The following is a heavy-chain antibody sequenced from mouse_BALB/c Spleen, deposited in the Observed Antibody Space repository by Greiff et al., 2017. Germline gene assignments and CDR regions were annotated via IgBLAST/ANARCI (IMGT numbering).Heavy chain of an antibody. CDR2: INSNGGST. CDR3: ARDRGYGALDY. J-gene: IGHJ2*01. CDR1: GFTFSSYG. D-gene: IGHD1-1*02. Sequence: EVQVVESGGGLVQPGGSLKLSCAASGFTFSSYGMSWVRQTPDKRLELVATINSNGGSTYYPDSVKGRFTISRDNAKNTLYLQMSSLKSEDTAMYYCARDRGYGALDYWGQGTTLTVSS. V-gene: IGHV5-6-3*01.